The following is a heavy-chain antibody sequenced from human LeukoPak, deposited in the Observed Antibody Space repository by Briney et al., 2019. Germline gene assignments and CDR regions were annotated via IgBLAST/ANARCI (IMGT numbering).Heavy chain of an antibody. D-gene: IGHD3-3*01. CDR2: ISAYSGNT. V-gene: IGHV1-18*01. Sequence: ASVKVSFKASGYTFTNYGISWVRQAPGRGLEWMGWISAYSGNTNYAQNLQGRVAMTTDTSTSTAYMELRSLRSDDTAVYYCARAPDDYDLWSGPFDYWGRGTLVTVSS. CDR3: ARAPDDYDLWSGPFDY. CDR1: GYTFTNYG. J-gene: IGHJ4*02.